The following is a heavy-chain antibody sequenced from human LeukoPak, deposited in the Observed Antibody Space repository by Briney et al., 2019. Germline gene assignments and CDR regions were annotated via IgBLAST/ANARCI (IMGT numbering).Heavy chain of an antibody. D-gene: IGHD3-10*01. J-gene: IGHJ4*02. CDR1: GYTFTGYY. CDR2: INPNSGGT. Sequence: ASVKVPCKASGYTFTGYYMHWVRQAPGQGLEWMGWINPNSGGTNYAQKFQGWVTMTGDTSISTAYMELSRLRSDDTAVYYCARGGLLWFGEFGDYWGQGTLVTVSS. CDR3: ARGGLLWFGEFGDY. V-gene: IGHV1-2*04.